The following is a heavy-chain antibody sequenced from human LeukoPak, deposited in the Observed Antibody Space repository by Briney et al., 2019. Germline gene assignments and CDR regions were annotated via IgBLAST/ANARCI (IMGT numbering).Heavy chain of an antibody. J-gene: IGHJ4*02. D-gene: IGHD1-1*01. CDR1: GDSISSGAYY. CDR3: VRDVSQRRHFDY. V-gene: IGHV4-30-2*01. Sequence: SQTLSLTCTVSGDSISSGAYYWSWIRQPPGKGLEWIGYFYGSGSASYNPSLKSRVTISVDRSNNQFSLKMSSVTAADTAVYYCVRDVSQRRHFDYWGQGTLVTVSS. CDR2: FYGSGSA.